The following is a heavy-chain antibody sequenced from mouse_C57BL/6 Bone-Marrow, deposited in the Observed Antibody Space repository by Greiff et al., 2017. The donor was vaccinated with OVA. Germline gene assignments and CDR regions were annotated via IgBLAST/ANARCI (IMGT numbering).Heavy chain of an antibody. CDR1: GFTFSSYA. J-gene: IGHJ2*01. CDR3: AREGGDYDGFDY. CDR2: ISDGGSYT. D-gene: IGHD2-4*01. Sequence: EVHLVESGGGLVKPGGSLKLSCAASGFTFSSYAMSWVRQTPEKRLEWVATISDGGSYTYYPDNVKGRFTISRDNAKNNLYLQMSHLKSEDTAMYCCAREGGDYDGFDYWGQGTTLTVSS. V-gene: IGHV5-4*01.